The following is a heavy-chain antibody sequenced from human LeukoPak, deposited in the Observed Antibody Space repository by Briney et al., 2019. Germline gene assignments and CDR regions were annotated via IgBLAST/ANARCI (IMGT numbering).Heavy chain of an antibody. CDR1: GFTFCSYS. CDR3: AKDGGNYYDTAGNHLMRSYMDV. V-gene: IGHV3-30*18. Sequence: GGSLRLSCAASGFTFCSYSMNWVRLVPGKGQEWVTVISHDAKSTYHVDSVKGRFTISRDNSKNTLYLQMYSLRAEDTAVYYCAKDGGNYYDTAGNHLMRSYMDVWGKGTTVTVSS. CDR2: ISHDAKST. D-gene: IGHD3-22*01. J-gene: IGHJ6*04.